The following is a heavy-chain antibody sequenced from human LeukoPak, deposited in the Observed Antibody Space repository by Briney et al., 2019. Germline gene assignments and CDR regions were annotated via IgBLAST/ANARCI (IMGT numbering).Heavy chain of an antibody. Sequence: SETLSLTCTVSGGSISSYYWSWIRQPPGEGLEWVGELSHTGNTNYNPSLKSRVTISVDTSKNQFSLKLSSVTAADTAVYYCARLWDSSSWYDYWGQGTLVTVSS. CDR3: ARLWDSSSWYDY. CDR1: GGSISSYY. CDR2: LSHTGNT. J-gene: IGHJ4*02. D-gene: IGHD6-13*01. V-gene: IGHV4-34*01.